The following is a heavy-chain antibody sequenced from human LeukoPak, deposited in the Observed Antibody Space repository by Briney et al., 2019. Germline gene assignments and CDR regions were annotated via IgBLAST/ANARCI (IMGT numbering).Heavy chain of an antibody. J-gene: IGHJ4*02. D-gene: IGHD1-26*01. V-gene: IGHV1-46*01. Sequence: ASVKVSHKASGYTFTNHYIHWVRQAPGQGLEWMGIINPSGGGTTYAQKFQGRVTMTRDTSTSTVYMDLSSLRSDDTAVYYCARERELRPPYFDYWGQRTLVTVSS. CDR3: ARERELRPPYFDY. CDR1: GYTFTNHY. CDR2: INPSGGGT.